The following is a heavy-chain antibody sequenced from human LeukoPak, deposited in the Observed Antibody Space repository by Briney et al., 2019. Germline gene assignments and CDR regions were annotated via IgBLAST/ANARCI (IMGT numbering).Heavy chain of an antibody. V-gene: IGHV3-7*01. D-gene: IGHD3-10*01. Sequence: SGGSLRLSCTVSGFTFSNYWMRWVRQAPGKGLEWVASIDKNGREKRYVDSVEGRFTISRDNAKNSVYLQMTSPGAEDTAVYYCATYTQNFGAPGTDYWGQGTLVTVSS. CDR3: ATYTQNFGAPGTDY. J-gene: IGHJ4*02. CDR1: GFTFSNYW. CDR2: IDKNGREK.